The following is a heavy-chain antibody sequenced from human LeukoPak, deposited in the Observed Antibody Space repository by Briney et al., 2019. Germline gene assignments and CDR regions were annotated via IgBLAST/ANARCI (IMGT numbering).Heavy chain of an antibody. J-gene: IGHJ6*02. Sequence: GGSLRLSCAASGFTFSGSAMPWVRQASGKGLEWVGRIRSKANSYATAYAASVKGRFTISGDDSKNTAYLQMNSLKTEDTAVYYCTLNCSSTSCPSYGMDVWGQGTTVTVSS. V-gene: IGHV3-73*01. D-gene: IGHD2-2*01. CDR3: TLNCSSTSCPSYGMDV. CDR2: IRSKANSYAT. CDR1: GFTFSGSA.